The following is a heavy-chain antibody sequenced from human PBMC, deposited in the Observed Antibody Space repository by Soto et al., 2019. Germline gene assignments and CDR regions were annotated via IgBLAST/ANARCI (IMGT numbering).Heavy chain of an antibody. CDR3: AIHEAMVRGVNTGYFDF. J-gene: IGHJ4*02. Sequence: PSETLSLTCTFSGCSISSSSYYWGWIRQPPGKGLEWIGSIYYSGSTYYNPSLKSRVTISVDTSKNQFSLKLSSVTAAGTAVYFFAIHEAMVRGVNTGYFDFWGQGTLVTVSS. CDR2: IYYSGST. D-gene: IGHD3-10*01. CDR1: GCSISSSSYY. V-gene: IGHV4-39*01.